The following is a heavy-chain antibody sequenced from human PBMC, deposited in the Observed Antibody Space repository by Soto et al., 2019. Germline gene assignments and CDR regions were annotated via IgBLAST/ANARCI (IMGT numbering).Heavy chain of an antibody. V-gene: IGHV2-5*02. CDR3: VHQDWNNNNDYFDL. CDR1: GFSLSTSGVG. Sequence: QITVKESGPKLVNPSQTLTLTCAFSGFSLSTSGVGVGWVRQPPGKAPEWLALIYWDDDKRYRPSLKSRLSITNDSSKDKVVFTMTNMDPVDTATYYFVHQDWNNNNDYFDLWGRGNLVTVSS. CDR2: IYWDDDK. D-gene: IGHD1-1*01. J-gene: IGHJ2*01.